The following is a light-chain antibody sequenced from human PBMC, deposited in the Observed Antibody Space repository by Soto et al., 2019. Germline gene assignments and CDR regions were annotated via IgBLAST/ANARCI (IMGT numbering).Light chain of an antibody. Sequence: DIQMTQSPSSLSASVGDRVTITCRASQSLGTYLNWYQHKPGKAPKIIIYAASFLQPGVPSGFSGSGSGPEVTLTISSLQPEDFATYYCQQSHSTPWTFGQGTKVEVK. CDR1: QSLGTY. J-gene: IGKJ1*01. CDR2: AAS. CDR3: QQSHSTPWT. V-gene: IGKV1-39*01.